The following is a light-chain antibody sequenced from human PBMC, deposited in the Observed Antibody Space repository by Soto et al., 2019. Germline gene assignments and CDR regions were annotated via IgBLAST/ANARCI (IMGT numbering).Light chain of an antibody. Sequence: QSALTQPASVSGSPGQSITISCTGTSSDVGGYNYVSWYQQHPGKAPKLMIYDVSNRPSGVSNRFSGSKSGNTASLTISGLQAEDEADYYCSSYTSSLVVFGGGNKVTVL. CDR2: DVS. CDR1: SSDVGGYNY. J-gene: IGLJ2*01. CDR3: SSYTSSLVV. V-gene: IGLV2-14*01.